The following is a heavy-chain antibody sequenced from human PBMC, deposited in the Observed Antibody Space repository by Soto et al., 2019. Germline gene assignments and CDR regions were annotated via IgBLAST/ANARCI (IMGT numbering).Heavy chain of an antibody. CDR2: IKQDGSEK. D-gene: IGHD2-15*01. J-gene: IGHJ5*02. V-gene: IGHV3-7*01. CDR1: GFTFRSYW. CDR3: ARGGPPLLRWFDP. Sequence: LRLSCAASGFTFRSYWMSWVRQAPGKGLEWVANIKQDGSEKYYVDSVKGRFTISRDNAKNSLYLQMNSLRAEDTAVYYCARGGPPLLRWFDPWGQGTLVTVSS.